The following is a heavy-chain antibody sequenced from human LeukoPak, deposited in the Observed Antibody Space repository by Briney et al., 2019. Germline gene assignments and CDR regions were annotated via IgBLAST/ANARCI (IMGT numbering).Heavy chain of an antibody. CDR3: ARGLNVAIKTEGRWENYYYSMDV. D-gene: IGHD1-26*01. CDR2: INPSGGRT. V-gene: IGHV1-46*01. CDR1: GYTFTTYY. Sequence: ASVKVSCWASGYTFTTYYIHWVRQAPGRGLEWMGVINPSGGRTTYAQRIQGRVTMTSDTSSGYMELNSLRSDDTAIYFCARGLNVAIKTEGRWENYYYSMDVWGTGTTVTVSS. J-gene: IGHJ6*03.